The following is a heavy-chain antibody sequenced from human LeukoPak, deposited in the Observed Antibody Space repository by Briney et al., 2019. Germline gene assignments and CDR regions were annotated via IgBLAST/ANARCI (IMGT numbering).Heavy chain of an antibody. Sequence: NPGGSLRLSCAASGFTFSDYYMSWIRQPPGKGLEWIGEINHSGSTNYNPSLKSRVTISVDTSKNQFSLKLSSVTAADTAVYYCARAFYHYFDYWGQGTLVTVSS. CDR3: ARAFYHYFDY. CDR2: INHSGST. V-gene: IGHV4-34*01. J-gene: IGHJ4*02. CDR1: GFTFSDYY.